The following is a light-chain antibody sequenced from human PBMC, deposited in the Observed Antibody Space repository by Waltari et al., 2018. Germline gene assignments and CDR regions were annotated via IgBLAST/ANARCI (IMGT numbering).Light chain of an antibody. CDR1: QSILFDSNNKSY. CDR3: QQYYSNPWT. Sequence: DIVMTQSPDSLAVSLGERATSHCKSDQSILFDSNNKSYLAWYQQKAGQPPRLLIYWASTRQPGVPDRFSGSGSVTNFTLTISSLQAEDAAVYYCQQYYSNPWTFGQGTKVQI. V-gene: IGKV4-1*01. J-gene: IGKJ1*01. CDR2: WAS.